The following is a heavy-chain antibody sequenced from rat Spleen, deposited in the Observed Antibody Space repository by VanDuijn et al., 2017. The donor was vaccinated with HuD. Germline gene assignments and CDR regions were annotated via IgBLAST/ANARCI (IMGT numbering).Heavy chain of an antibody. D-gene: IGHD1-11*01. V-gene: IGHV5-27*01. Sequence: EVQLVESGGGLVQPGRSLKLSCTASGVTFSNFYMAWVRQAPTKGLEWVAYISTGGGSTYYRDSVKGRFTISRDNAKGTLYLQMNSLRSEDSATYYCASPYGGSLSYFDYWGQGVMVTVSS. CDR2: ISTGGGST. CDR1: GVTFSNFY. J-gene: IGHJ2*01. CDR3: ASPYGGSLSYFDY.